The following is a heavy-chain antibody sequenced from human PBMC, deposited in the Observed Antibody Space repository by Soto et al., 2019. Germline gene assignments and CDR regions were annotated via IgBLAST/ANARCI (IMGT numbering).Heavy chain of an antibody. V-gene: IGHV4-4*02. CDR3: ARVSGRVVPAATYYFDY. CDR2: IYHSGST. D-gene: IGHD2-2*01. CDR1: SGSISSSNW. Sequence: SETLSLTCAVSSGSISSSNWWSWVRQPPGKGLEWIGEIYHSGSTNYNPSLKSRVTISVDKSKNQFSMKLSPVTAADTAVYYCARVSGRVVPAATYYFDYWGQGTLVTVS. J-gene: IGHJ4*02.